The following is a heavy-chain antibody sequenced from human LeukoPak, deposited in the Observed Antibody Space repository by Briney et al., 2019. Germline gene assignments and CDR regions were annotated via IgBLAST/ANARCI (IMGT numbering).Heavy chain of an antibody. J-gene: IGHJ4*02. CDR2: INHSGST. D-gene: IGHD2-2*03. CDR3: ARGGHLDIVVVPAAYYFDY. V-gene: IGHV4-34*01. Sequence: SETLSLTCAVYGGSFSGYYWSWIRQPPGKGLEWIGEINHSGSTNYNPSPKSRVTISVDTSKNQFSLKLSSVTAADTAVYYCARGGHLDIVVVPAAYYFDYWGQGTLVTVSS. CDR1: GGSFSGYY.